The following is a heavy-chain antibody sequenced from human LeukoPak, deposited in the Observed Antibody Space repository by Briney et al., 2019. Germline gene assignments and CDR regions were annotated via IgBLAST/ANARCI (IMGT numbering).Heavy chain of an antibody. J-gene: IGHJ4*02. CDR3: AGTGQGYDFWSGYPFDY. D-gene: IGHD3-3*01. CDR2: INPNSGGT. CDR1: GYTFTGYY. V-gene: IGHV1-2*02. Sequence: ASVKVSCKASGYTFTGYYMHWVRQAPGQGLEWMGWINPNSGGTNYAQKFQGRVTMTRDTSISTAYMELSRLRSDDTAVYYCAGTGQGYDFWSGYPFDYWGQGTLVTVSS.